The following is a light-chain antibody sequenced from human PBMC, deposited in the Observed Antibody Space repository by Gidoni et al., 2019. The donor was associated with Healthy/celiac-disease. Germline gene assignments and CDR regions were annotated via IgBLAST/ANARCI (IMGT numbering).Light chain of an antibody. CDR3: QQLNSYPRGT. CDR2: AAS. Sequence: DIQLTQSPSFLSASVGDRVTITCRASQGISSYLAWYQQKPVKAPKLLIYAASTLQSGVPSRVSGSGSGTELTQTISSLQPEEFATYDCQQLNSYPRGTFGQGTKVEIK. J-gene: IGKJ1*01. V-gene: IGKV1-9*01. CDR1: QGISSY.